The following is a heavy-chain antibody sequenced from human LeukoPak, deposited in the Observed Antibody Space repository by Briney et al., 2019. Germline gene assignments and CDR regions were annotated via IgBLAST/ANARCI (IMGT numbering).Heavy chain of an antibody. V-gene: IGHV3-7*01. CDR2: IKQDGSEK. CDR3: ARAYWPYGMATTNWFDP. CDR1: GFTFSSYW. D-gene: IGHD5-24*01. J-gene: IGHJ5*02. Sequence: GGSLRLSCAASGFTFSSYWMSWVRQAPGKGLEWVANIKQDGSEKYYVDSVKGRFTISRDNAKNSLYPQMNSLRAEDTAVYYCARAYWPYGMATTNWFDPWGQGTLVTVSS.